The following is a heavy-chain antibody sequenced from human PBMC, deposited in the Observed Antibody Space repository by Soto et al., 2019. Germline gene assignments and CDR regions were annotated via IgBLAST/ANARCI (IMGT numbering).Heavy chain of an antibody. J-gene: IGHJ5*02. Sequence: ASVKVSWKASGYTFTSYGISWVRQAPGQGLEWMGWISAYNGNTNYAQKLQGRVTMTTDTSTRTAHMELRSLRSDDTAVYYCARNLLSGYYYGSGAANWFDPWGQGTLVTVSS. CDR1: GYTFTSYG. CDR3: ARNLLSGYYYGSGAANWFDP. D-gene: IGHD3-10*01. CDR2: ISAYNGNT. V-gene: IGHV1-18*01.